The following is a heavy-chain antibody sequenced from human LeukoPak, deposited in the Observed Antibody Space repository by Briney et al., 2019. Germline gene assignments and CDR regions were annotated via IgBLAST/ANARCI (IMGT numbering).Heavy chain of an antibody. CDR1: GGTFSSYA. J-gene: IGHJ6*02. Sequence: SVKVSCKASGGTFSSYAISWVRQAPGQGLEWMGRIIPILGIANYAQKFQGRVTITADKSTSTAYMELSSLRSEDTAVYYCARDRDCSSTSCYIHYYYGMDVWGQGTTVTVSS. D-gene: IGHD2-2*02. V-gene: IGHV1-69*04. CDR3: ARDRDCSSTSCYIHYYYGMDV. CDR2: IIPILGIA.